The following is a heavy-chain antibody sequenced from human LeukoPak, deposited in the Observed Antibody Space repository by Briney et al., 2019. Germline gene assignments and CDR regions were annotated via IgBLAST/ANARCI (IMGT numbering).Heavy chain of an antibody. D-gene: IGHD5-18*01. V-gene: IGHV3-53*01. CDR3: ARWDTDVGFDY. CDR2: IYSGGTT. CDR1: GFTVSSNY. J-gene: IGHJ4*02. Sequence: GGSLRLSCAASGFTVSSNYMSWVRQAPGEGLEWVSVIYSGGTTYYANSVKGRFTISRDNSKNTLYLRMNSLRVEDTAVYYCARWDTDVGFDYWGQGTLVTVSS.